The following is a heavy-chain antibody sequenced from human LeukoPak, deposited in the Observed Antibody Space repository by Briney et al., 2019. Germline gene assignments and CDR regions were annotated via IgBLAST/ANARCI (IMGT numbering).Heavy chain of an antibody. CDR2: IYYSGST. D-gene: IGHD1-26*01. CDR3: ARGFSGSYHPSFDY. V-gene: IGHV4-39*07. Sequence: SETLSLTCTVSGGSISSSSYYWGWIRQPPGKGLEWIGSIYYSGSTYYNPSLKSRVTISVDRSSNQFSLKLSSVTAADTAVYYCARGFSGSYHPSFDYWGQGTLVTVTS. J-gene: IGHJ4*02. CDR1: GGSISSSSYY.